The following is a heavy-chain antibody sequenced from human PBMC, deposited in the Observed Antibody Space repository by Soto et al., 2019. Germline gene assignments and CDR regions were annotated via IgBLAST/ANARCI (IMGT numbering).Heavy chain of an antibody. CDR1: GFTFSDHY. Sequence: EVQLVESGGGLVQPGGSLRLSCAASGFTFSDHYMDWVRQAPGKGLEWLGRSRDKTKSYSTAYAASVKGRFTISRDDSKNSLYLEMNSLKTEDTAVYYCVRVAVGVAKDFDYWGKGTLVTVSS. CDR2: SRDKTKSYST. V-gene: IGHV3-72*01. CDR3: VRVAVGVAKDFDY. D-gene: IGHD1-26*01. J-gene: IGHJ4*02.